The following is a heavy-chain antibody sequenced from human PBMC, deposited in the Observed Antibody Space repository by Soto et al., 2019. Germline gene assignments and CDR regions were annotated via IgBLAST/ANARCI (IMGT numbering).Heavy chain of an antibody. CDR2: ISGSGGST. CDR3: TKIALQGAVAGPDWFDS. Sequence: GGALRLSCAASGFTFSNYAMNWVRQAPGKGQEWVSAISGSGGSTYYADSVKGRFTISRDNSKNTLYVQMNSLRAEDTAVYYCTKIALQGAVAGPDWFDSWGQGTLVTVSS. J-gene: IGHJ5*01. D-gene: IGHD6-19*01. CDR1: GFTFSNYA. V-gene: IGHV3-23*01.